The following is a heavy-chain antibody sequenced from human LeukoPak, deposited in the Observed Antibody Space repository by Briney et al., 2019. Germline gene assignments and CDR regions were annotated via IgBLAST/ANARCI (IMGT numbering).Heavy chain of an antibody. Sequence: PSETLSLTCTVSGGSISSSSYYWGWIRQPPGKGLEWIGSIYYSGSTYYNPSLKSRVTISVDTSKNQFSLKLSSVTAADTAVYYCARDRVKWLVYYYGMDVWGQGTTVTVSS. CDR2: IYYSGST. J-gene: IGHJ6*02. CDR3: ARDRVKWLVYYYGMDV. D-gene: IGHD6-19*01. V-gene: IGHV4-39*07. CDR1: GGSISSSSYY.